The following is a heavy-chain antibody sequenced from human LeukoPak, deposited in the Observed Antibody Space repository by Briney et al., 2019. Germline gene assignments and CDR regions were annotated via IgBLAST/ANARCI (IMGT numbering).Heavy chain of an antibody. J-gene: IGHJ4*02. D-gene: IGHD5-12*01. CDR1: GGSISSGDYY. V-gene: IGHV4-30-4*08. Sequence: PSETLSLTCTVSGGSISSGDYYWSWIRQPPGKGLEWIGYIYFSVSTYYKPSLKSRVTISIETSKNQFSLKLGSVTAADTAVYYCARGGGYDTDYWGQGTLVTVSS. CDR2: IYFSVST. CDR3: ARGGGYDTDY.